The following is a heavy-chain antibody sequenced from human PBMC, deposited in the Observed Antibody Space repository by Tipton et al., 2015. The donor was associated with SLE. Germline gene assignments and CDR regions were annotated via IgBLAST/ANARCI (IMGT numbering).Heavy chain of an antibody. CDR2: IYYSGST. V-gene: IGHV4-31*03. CDR3: ARDRGRREWELLSDAFDI. CDR1: GASIRRGDYY. Sequence: TLSLTCTVSGASIRRGDYYWSWIRQLPGKGLEWIGNIYYSGSTYCNPSLKSRVSISVDTSKNQFSLKLSSVTAADTAVYYCARDRGRREWELLSDAFDIWGQGTMVTVSS. D-gene: IGHD1-26*01. J-gene: IGHJ3*02.